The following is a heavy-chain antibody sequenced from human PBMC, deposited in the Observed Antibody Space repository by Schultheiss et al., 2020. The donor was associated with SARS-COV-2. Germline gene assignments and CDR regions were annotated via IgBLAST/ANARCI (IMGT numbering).Heavy chain of an antibody. J-gene: IGHJ4*02. D-gene: IGHD6-13*01. CDR1: GGSISSGGYY. CDR2: IYHSGST. V-gene: IGHV4-31*03. CDR3: AREGGRQQLAFDY. Sequence: SETLSLTCTVSGGSISSGGYYWSWIRQHPGKGLEWIGEIYHSGSTNYNPSLKSRVTISVDTSKNQFSLKLSSVTAADTAVYYCAREGGRQQLAFDYWGQGTLVTVSS.